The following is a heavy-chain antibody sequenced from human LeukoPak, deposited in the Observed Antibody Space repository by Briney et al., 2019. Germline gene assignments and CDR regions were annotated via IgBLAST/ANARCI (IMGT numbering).Heavy chain of an antibody. CDR3: ARVGDWNDLVY. V-gene: IGHV4-59*01. D-gene: IGHD1-1*01. J-gene: IGHJ4*02. CDR2: LHYSGST. Sequence: SETLSLTCTVSGASISSFYWSWIRQPPGKGLEWIGWLHYSGSTSYNPSLKSRVTLSLDTSKNQFSLNLRSVTAADTAVYYCARVGDWNDLVYWGQGALVTVSS. CDR1: GASISSFY.